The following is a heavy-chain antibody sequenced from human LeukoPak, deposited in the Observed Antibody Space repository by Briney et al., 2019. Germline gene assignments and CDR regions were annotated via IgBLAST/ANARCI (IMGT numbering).Heavy chain of an antibody. CDR3: ARYGVLLDP. CDR2: INHSGST. CDR1: GGSFSGYY. J-gene: IGHJ5*02. D-gene: IGHD3-10*01. V-gene: IGHV4-34*01. Sequence: SETLSLTCAVCGGSFSGYYWSWIRQPPGKGLEWIGEINHSGSTNYNPSLKSRVTISVDTSKNQFSLKLSSVTAADTAVYYCARYGVLLDPWGQGTLVTVSS.